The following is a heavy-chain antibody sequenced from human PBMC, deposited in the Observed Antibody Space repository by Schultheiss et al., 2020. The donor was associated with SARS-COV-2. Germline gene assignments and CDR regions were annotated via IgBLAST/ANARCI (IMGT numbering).Heavy chain of an antibody. CDR2: IYSGGST. Sequence: GGSLRLSCAASGFTVSSNYMSWVRQAPGKGLEWVSVIYSGGSTYYADSVKGRFTISRDNSKNTLYLQMNSLRAEDTAVYYCAKGSPRFLEWLFGTPVNDYWGQGTLVTVSS. CDR1: GFTVSSNY. V-gene: IGHV3-53*01. D-gene: IGHD3-3*01. CDR3: AKGSPRFLEWLFGTPVNDY. J-gene: IGHJ4*02.